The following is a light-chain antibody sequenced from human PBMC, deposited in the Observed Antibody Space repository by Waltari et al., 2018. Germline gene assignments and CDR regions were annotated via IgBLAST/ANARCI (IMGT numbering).Light chain of an antibody. CDR3: MQAIHLPPFT. V-gene: IGKV2-29*02. CDR1: QSLLHSDGKTY. J-gene: IGKJ3*01. CDR2: EVS. Sequence: DIVMTQTPLSLSVTPGQPASISCNSSQSLLHSDGKTYLYWYLQKPGQSPQLLIYEVSRRFSGVPDRFSGSGAGTDFTLKISRVEAEDVGVYFCMQAIHLPPFTFGPGTKVDIK.